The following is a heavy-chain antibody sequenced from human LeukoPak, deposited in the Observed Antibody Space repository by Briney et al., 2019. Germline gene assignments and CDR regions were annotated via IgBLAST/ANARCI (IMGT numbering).Heavy chain of an antibody. CDR3: ARGRYLPLYFDY. Sequence: SETLSLTCAVYGGSFSGYYWSWIRQPPGKGLEWIGEINHSGSTNYNPSLKSRVTISVDTSKNQFSLKLSSVTAADTAVYYCARGRYLPLYFDYWGQGTLVTVSS. J-gene: IGHJ4*02. D-gene: IGHD3-16*02. CDR2: INHSGST. CDR1: GGSFSGYY. V-gene: IGHV4-34*01.